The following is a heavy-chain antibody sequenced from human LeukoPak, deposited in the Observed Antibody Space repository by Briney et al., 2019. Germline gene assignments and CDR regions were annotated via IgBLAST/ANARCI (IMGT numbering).Heavy chain of an antibody. CDR1: GFTFSSYG. V-gene: IGHV3-30*19. CDR2: ISYDGSNK. J-gene: IGHJ4*02. Sequence: PGGSLRLSCAASGFTFSSYGMHWVRQAPGKGLEWVAVISYDGSNKYYADSVKGRFTISRDNSKNTLYLQMNSLRAEDTAVYYCARDQEGYYDSSGYFDYWGQGTLVTVSS. D-gene: IGHD3-22*01. CDR3: ARDQEGYYDSSGYFDY.